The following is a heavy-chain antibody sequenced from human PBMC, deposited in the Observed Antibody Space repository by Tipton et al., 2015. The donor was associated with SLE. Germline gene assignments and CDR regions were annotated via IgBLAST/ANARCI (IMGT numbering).Heavy chain of an antibody. CDR3: ARNGGSYYMYFNL. CDR1: GGSISRSSHY. D-gene: IGHD1-26*01. V-gene: IGHV4-39*07. J-gene: IGHJ2*01. CDR2: IYYSGST. Sequence: TLSLTCTVSGGSISRSSHYWGWIRQPPGKGLEWIGYIYYSGSTFYNPSLKSRVTMSVDTSKNQFSLKLSSVTAADTAAYYCARNGGSYYMYFNLWGRGTLVTVSS.